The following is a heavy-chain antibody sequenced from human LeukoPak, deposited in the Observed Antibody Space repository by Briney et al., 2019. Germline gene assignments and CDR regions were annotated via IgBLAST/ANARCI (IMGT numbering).Heavy chain of an antibody. CDR1: GAPTPYSGPYY. Sequence: SETLSLTCTVSGAPTPYSGPYYWSWIRQPAGKRLEYIGSVYSSGKTYYNPSLQTRVTVSLDRSRNQFSLNLYSSTAADTAVYYCARGISTTLSHSRFDPWGQGTLVTVSS. J-gene: IGHJ5*02. V-gene: IGHV4-39*07. D-gene: IGHD1-1*01. CDR3: ARGISTTLSHSRFDP. CDR2: VYSSGKT.